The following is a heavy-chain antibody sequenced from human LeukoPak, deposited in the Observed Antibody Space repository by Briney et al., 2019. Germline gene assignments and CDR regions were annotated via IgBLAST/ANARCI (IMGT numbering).Heavy chain of an antibody. V-gene: IGHV4-30-4*01. Sequence: PSQTLSLTCSVSGGSVSSGDYYWGWIRQPPGKGLEWIGYIYYSGSTYYNPSLKSRVTISVDTSKNQFSLKLSSVTAADTAVYYCARDRVAAAFFDYWGQGTLVTVSS. CDR3: ARDRVAAAFFDY. CDR2: IYYSGST. D-gene: IGHD6-13*01. J-gene: IGHJ4*02. CDR1: GGSVSSGDYY.